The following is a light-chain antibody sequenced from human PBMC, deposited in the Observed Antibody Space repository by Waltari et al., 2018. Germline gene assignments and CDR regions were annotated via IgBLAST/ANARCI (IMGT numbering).Light chain of an antibody. CDR3: QQRSNWPPFT. J-gene: IGKJ3*01. V-gene: IGKV3-11*01. CDR2: DAS. Sequence: EIVLTQSPATLSLSPGEGATLSCRASQSVGSYLAWYQQKPGQAPRLLIYDASNRATGIPVRFSGSGSGTDFTLTISSLVPEDFAVYYCQQRSNWPPFTFGPGTKVDMK. CDR1: QSVGSY.